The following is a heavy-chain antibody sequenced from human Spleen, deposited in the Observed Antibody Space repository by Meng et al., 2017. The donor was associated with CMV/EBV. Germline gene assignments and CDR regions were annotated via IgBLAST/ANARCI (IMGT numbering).Heavy chain of an antibody. CDR1: GASY. CDR3: ARVMRMSGYCSSTSCPKRFDP. D-gene: IGHD2-2*01. Sequence: GASYWSWIRQHPGKGLAWIGYIYYNGSTYYNPSLKSRVTISVDTSENQFSLKLSSVTAADTAVYYCARVMRMSGYCSSTSCPKRFDPWGQGTLVTVSS. V-gene: IGHV4-31*02. J-gene: IGHJ5*02. CDR2: IYYNGST.